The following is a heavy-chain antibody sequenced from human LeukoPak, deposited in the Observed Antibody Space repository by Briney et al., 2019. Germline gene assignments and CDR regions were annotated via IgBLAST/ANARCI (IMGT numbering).Heavy chain of an antibody. V-gene: IGHV4-59*08. D-gene: IGHD3-22*01. J-gene: IGHJ4*02. CDR2: IYYSGST. CDR3: AGSYYDSSGYYYPFDY. CDR1: GGSISNYY. Sequence: SETLSLTCTVSGGSISNYYWSWIRQPPGKGLEWIGYIYYSGSTNYNPSLKSRVTISVDTSKNQFSLKLSSVTAADTAVYYCAGSYYDSSGYYYPFDYWGQGTLVTVSS.